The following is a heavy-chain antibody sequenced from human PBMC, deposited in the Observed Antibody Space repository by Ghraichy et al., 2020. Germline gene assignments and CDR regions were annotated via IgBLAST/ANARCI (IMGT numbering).Heavy chain of an antibody. V-gene: IGHV3-33*01. CDR3: ARDHIRSMIAPLGY. Sequence: GGSLRLSCAASGFTFSSYGMHWVRQAPGKGLEWVAVIWYDGSNKYYADSVKGRFTISRDNSKNTLYLQMNSLRAEDTAVYYCARDHIRSMIAPLGYWGQGTLVTVSS. CDR2: IWYDGSNK. D-gene: IGHD3-22*01. CDR1: GFTFSSYG. J-gene: IGHJ4*02.